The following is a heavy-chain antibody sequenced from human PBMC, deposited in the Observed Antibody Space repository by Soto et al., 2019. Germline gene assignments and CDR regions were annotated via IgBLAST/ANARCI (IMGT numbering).Heavy chain of an antibody. D-gene: IGHD4-17*01. CDR3: ARDETVTTGPYGHYAMDV. V-gene: IGHV1-69*13. CDR1: GGTFSSYA. Sequence: SVKVSCKASGGTFSSYAISWVRQAPGQGLEWMGGIIPIFGTANYAQKFQGRVTITADESTSTAYMELSSLRSEDTAVYYCARDETVTTGPYGHYAMDVWGQGTTVTVSS. CDR2: IIPIFGTA. J-gene: IGHJ6*02.